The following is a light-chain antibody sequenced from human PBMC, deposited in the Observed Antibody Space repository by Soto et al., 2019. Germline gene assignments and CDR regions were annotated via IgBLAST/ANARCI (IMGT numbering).Light chain of an antibody. V-gene: IGKV1-39*01. Sequence: DIQMTQSPSSLSASVGERVTITCRPSQSIDNFLNWYQQKPGKAPNLLIYAASSLQSGVSSRFSGSGSGTDFTLTISSLQPEDFATYYCQQANSFPLTFGGGTKVDI. CDR2: AAS. CDR1: QSIDNF. J-gene: IGKJ4*01. CDR3: QQANSFPLT.